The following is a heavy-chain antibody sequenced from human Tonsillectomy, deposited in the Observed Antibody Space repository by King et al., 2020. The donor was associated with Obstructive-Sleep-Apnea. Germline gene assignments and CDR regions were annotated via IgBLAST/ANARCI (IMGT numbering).Heavy chain of an antibody. CDR2: ISSSSSTI. D-gene: IGHD6-13*01. CDR3: ARDLGRSKAAAGTRGYFDY. J-gene: IGHJ4*02. V-gene: IGHV3-48*04. Sequence: DVQLVESGGGLVQPGGSLRLSCAASGFTFISYSMNWVRQAPGKGLEWVSYISSSSSTIYYADSVKGRFTISRDNAKNSLYLQMNSLRAEDTAVYYCARDLGRSKAAAGTRGYFDYWGQGTLVTVSS. CDR1: GFTFISYS.